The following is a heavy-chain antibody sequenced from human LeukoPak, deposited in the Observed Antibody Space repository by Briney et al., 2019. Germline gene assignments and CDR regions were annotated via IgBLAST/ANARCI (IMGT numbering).Heavy chain of an antibody. Sequence: HPGGSLRLSCAASGFTFRNYAMSWVRQAPGKGLEWVSAVSGSGNMYYADSVKGRFIISRDNSKNTLYLQMSSLRAEDTAVYYCAKINRADCGGDCYWDFWGQGTLVSVSS. CDR2: VSGSGNM. D-gene: IGHD2-21*02. V-gene: IGHV3-23*01. J-gene: IGHJ4*02. CDR1: GFTFRNYA. CDR3: AKINRADCGGDCYWDF.